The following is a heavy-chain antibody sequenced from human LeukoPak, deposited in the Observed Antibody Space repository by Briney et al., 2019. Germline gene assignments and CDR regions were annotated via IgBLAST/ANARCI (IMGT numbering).Heavy chain of an antibody. CDR1: GGSISSSSYY. J-gene: IGHJ4*02. D-gene: IGHD4-17*01. V-gene: IGHV4-39*07. Sequence: SETLSLTCTVSGGSISSSSYYWGWIRQPPGKGLEWIASIYHSGTTYYNPSLKSRVTMSVDTSKNQFSLKLSSVTAADTAVYYCARPPDSSDYGAAFDFWGQGTLVTVSS. CDR3: ARPPDSSDYGAAFDF. CDR2: IYHSGTT.